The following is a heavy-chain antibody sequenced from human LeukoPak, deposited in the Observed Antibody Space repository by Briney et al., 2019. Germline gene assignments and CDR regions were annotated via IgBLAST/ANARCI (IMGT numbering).Heavy chain of an antibody. CDR2: ISGSGGST. CDR3: AVEDCSCISCYFF. Sequence: GGFLRLSCVASGFTFSSYAMSWVRQAPGKGLEWVSGISGSGGSTYYADSVKGRFTISRDNSKNTLYLQMNSLRAEDTATYYCAVEDCSCISCYFFWGQGTLLTVSS. J-gene: IGHJ4*02. D-gene: IGHD2-2*01. CDR1: GFTFSSYA. V-gene: IGHV3-23*01.